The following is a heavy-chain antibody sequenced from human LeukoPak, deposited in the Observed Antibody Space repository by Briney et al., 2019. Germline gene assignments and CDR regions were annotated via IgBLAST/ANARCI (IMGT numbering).Heavy chain of an antibody. CDR3: ARAGSSSWYGPYYYYYGMDV. CDR2: IKQDGSEK. D-gene: IGHD6-13*01. Sequence: GGSLRLSCAASGFTFNNYAMSWVRQAPGKGLEWVANIKQDGSEKYYVDSVKGRFTISRDNAKNSLYLQMNSLRAEDTAVYYCARAGSSSWYGPYYYYYGMDVWGQGTTVTVSS. CDR1: GFTFNNYA. V-gene: IGHV3-7*01. J-gene: IGHJ6*02.